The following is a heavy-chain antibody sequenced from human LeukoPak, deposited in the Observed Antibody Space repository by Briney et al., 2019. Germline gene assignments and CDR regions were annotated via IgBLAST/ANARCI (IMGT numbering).Heavy chain of an antibody. V-gene: IGHV3-23*01. CDR2: ISYSGGST. J-gene: IGHJ4*02. Sequence: GGSLRLSCAASGFTFSNYAMGWVRQAPGKGLEWVSTISYSGGSTYYVDSVKGRFTISRDNSKNTLYLLMNSLRAEGTAVYYCAKDWAFKANPYYFDYWGQGTLVTVSS. CDR3: AKDWAFKANPYYFDY. CDR1: GFTFSNYA. D-gene: IGHD3-3*02.